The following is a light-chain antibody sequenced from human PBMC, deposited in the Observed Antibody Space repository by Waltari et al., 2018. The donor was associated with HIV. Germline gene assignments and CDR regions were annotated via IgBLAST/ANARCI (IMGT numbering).Light chain of an antibody. CDR1: AIDMRS. CDR3: QVWDNNVDRPV. CDR2: YDS. J-gene: IGLJ3*02. V-gene: IGLV3-21*04. Sequence: SYVVTQEVSESVAPGQTARITCGGNAIDMRSVHWYQQKPGQAPKLVIYYDSGRPAGIPERFSGSNSRNTATLTISGVEAGDEADYFCQVWDNNVDRPVFGGGTKLNVL.